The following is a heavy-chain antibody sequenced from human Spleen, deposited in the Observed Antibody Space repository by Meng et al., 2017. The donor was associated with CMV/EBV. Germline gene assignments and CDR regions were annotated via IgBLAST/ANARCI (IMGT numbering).Heavy chain of an antibody. CDR3: AKGSGDGYNYYYYYGMDV. CDR1: GFTVSSNY. V-gene: IGHV3-53*01. Sequence: GESLKISCAASGFTVSSNYMSWVRQAPGKGLEWVSVIYSGGSTYYADSVKGRFTISRDNSKNTLYLQMNSLRAEDTAVYYCAKGSGDGYNYYYYYGMDVWGQGTTVTVSS. J-gene: IGHJ6*02. D-gene: IGHD5-24*01. CDR2: IYSGGST.